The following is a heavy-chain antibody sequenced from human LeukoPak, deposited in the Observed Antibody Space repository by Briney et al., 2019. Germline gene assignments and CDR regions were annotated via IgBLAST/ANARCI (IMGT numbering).Heavy chain of an antibody. Sequence: GGSLRLSCAASGFTFSSYWMSWVRQAPGKGLEWVANIKQDGSEKYYVDSVKGRFTISRDNAKNSLYLQMNSLRAEDTALYYCAREPYYDSSGYSPDYWGQGTLVTVSS. CDR3: AREPYYDSSGYSPDY. J-gene: IGHJ4*02. CDR1: GFTFSSYW. CDR2: IKQDGSEK. D-gene: IGHD3-22*01. V-gene: IGHV3-7*01.